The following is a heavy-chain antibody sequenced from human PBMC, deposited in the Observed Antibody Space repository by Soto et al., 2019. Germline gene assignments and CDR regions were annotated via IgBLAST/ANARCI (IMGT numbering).Heavy chain of an antibody. CDR1: GGSISSSSYY. Sequence: SETLSLTCTVSGGSISSSSYYWGWIRQPPGKGLEWIGSIYYSGSTYYNPSLKSRVTISVDTSKNQFSLKLSSVTAADTAVYYCARVIIFGVVIDYWGQGTLVTVSS. CDR3: ARVIIFGVVIDY. CDR2: IYYSGST. D-gene: IGHD3-3*01. J-gene: IGHJ4*02. V-gene: IGHV4-39*01.